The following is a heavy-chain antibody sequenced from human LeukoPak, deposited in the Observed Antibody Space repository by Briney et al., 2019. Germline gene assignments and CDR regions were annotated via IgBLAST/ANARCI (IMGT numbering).Heavy chain of an antibody. J-gene: IGHJ6*03. CDR1: GYTFTSYA. CDR2: INAGNGNT. Sequence: AAVKVSCKASGYTFTSYAMHWERQAPGQRLEWMGWINAGNGNTKYSQEFQGRVTITRDTSASTAYMELSSLRSEDMAVYYCAREYSDGSWYSITSNYYYYYYMDVWGKGTTVTISS. CDR3: AREYSDGSWYSITSNYYYYYYMDV. D-gene: IGHD6-13*01. V-gene: IGHV1-3*03.